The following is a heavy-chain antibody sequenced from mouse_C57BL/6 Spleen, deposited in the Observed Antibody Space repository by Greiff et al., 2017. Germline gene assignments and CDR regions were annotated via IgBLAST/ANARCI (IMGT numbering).Heavy chain of an antibody. D-gene: IGHD1-1*01. Sequence: VQLQQSGPELVKPGASVKISCKASGYAFSSSWMNWVKQRPGKGLEWIGRIYPGDGDTNYNGKFKGKATLTADKSSSTAYMQLSSRTSEDAAVYFCARWGYGSSYDYFDDWGQGTTLTVSS. J-gene: IGHJ2*01. V-gene: IGHV1-82*01. CDR3: ARWGYGSSYDYFDD. CDR2: IYPGDGDT. CDR1: GYAFSSSW.